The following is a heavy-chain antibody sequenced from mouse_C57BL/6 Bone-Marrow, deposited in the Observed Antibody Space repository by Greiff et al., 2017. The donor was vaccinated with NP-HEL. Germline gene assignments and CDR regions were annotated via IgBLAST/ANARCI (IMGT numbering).Heavy chain of an antibody. D-gene: IGHD1-1*01. J-gene: IGHJ3*01. CDR3: TTVITTVVAKAY. V-gene: IGHV14-4*01. CDR1: GFNIKDDY. Sequence: VQLQQSGAELVRPGASVKLSCTASGFNIKDDYMHWVKQRPEQGLEWIGWIDPENGDTEYASKLQGKATITADTSSNTAYLQLSSLTSEDTAVYYCTTVITTVVAKAYWGQGTLVTVSA. CDR2: IDPENGDT.